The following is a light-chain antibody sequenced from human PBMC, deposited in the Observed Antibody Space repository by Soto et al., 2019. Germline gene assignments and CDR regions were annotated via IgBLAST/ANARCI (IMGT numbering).Light chain of an antibody. CDR1: QRISSY. Sequence: DIQMTQSPSSLSASVGERVTITCRASQRISSYVNWYQQKSGKAPKLLIHVASNLQSGVPSRFSGSESGTDFNLTISSLQPEDFATYYCQQSYSTPFNFGGGTKLEIK. V-gene: IGKV1-39*01. CDR3: QQSYSTPFN. CDR2: VAS. J-gene: IGKJ4*01.